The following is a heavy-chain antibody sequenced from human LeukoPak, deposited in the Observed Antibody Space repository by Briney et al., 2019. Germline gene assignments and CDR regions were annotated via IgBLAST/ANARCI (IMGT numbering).Heavy chain of an antibody. D-gene: IGHD6-19*01. V-gene: IGHV4-4*07. CDR3: AREGGGGTGIALAAGSMYFYYYGMDV. CDR2: IYSNSGNT. J-gene: IGHJ6*02. Sequence: SETLSLTCRVSGGSIKSYYWSWIRQPAGMGLEWIGRIYSNSGNTNYSPSLKSRVTLSVDTSNNQIFLRLTSATAADTAVYFCAREGGGGTGIALAAGSMYFYYYGMDVWGQGTSVTVSS. CDR1: GGSIKSYY.